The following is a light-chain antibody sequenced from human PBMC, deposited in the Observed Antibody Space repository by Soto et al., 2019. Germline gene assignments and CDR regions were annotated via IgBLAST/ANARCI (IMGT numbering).Light chain of an antibody. Sequence: DIVMTQSPDSLAVSLGERATINCKSSQSVLYSSINKNKLAWYQQKPGQPPQLLIYWASTRESGVPDRFSGSGSGTDFLLTISSLQAEDVAVYYCQQYYDSPVTFGGGTKVEIK. CDR1: QSVLYSSINKNK. CDR2: WAS. V-gene: IGKV4-1*01. CDR3: QQYYDSPVT. J-gene: IGKJ4*01.